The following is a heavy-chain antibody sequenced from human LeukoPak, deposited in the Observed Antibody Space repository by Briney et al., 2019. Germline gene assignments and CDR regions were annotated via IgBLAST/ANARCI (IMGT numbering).Heavy chain of an antibody. CDR2: ISSSGSTI. D-gene: IGHD6-13*01. J-gene: IGHJ6*03. CDR1: GFTFSDYY. CDR3: ARAQLVFFYMDV. V-gene: IGHV3-11*01. Sequence: GGSLRLSCAASGFTFSDYYVSWIRQAPGKGLEWVSYISSSGSTIYYADSVKGRFTISRVNAKNSLYLQMNSLRAEDTAVYYCARAQLVFFYMDVWGKGTTVTVSS.